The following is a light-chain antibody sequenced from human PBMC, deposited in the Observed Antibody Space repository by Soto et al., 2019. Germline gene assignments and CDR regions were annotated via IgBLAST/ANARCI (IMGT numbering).Light chain of an antibody. Sequence: DSILTQSPATLSLSPGEIATLSCGTSQSVSSSYVAWYQHRPGLAPRLLIHDASSRATGIPDRFSGTKSGTDFTLTIRRLEPEDAAVYFCQQYGSSPITFGQGTRLEIK. CDR2: DAS. J-gene: IGKJ5*01. V-gene: IGKV3D-20*01. CDR1: QSVSSSY. CDR3: QQYGSSPIT.